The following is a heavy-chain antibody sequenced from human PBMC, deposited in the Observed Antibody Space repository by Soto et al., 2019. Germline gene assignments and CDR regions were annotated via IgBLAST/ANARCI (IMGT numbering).Heavy chain of an antibody. CDR1: GGTFSSYA. D-gene: IGHD5-18*01. J-gene: IGHJ6*02. CDR3: AKGGARSRELGYGPLGYYYYGMDV. CDR2: IIPIFGTA. V-gene: IGHV1-69*13. Sequence: SVKVSCKASGGTFSSYAISWVRQAPGQGLEWMGGIIPIFGTANYAQKFQGRVTITADESTSTAYMELSSLRSEDTAVYYRAKGGARSRELGYGPLGYYYYGMDVWGQGTTVTVSS.